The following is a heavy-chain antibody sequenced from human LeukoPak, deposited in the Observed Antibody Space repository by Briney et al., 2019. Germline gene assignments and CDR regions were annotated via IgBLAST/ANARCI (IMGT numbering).Heavy chain of an antibody. CDR3: AKDRVWAAAGPDY. CDR1: RFTFSSYA. Sequence: GGSLRLSCAASRFTFSSYAMHWVRQAPGKGLEWVAVISYDGSNKYYADSVKGRFAISRDNSKNTLYLQMNSLRAEDTAVYYCAKDRVWAAAGPDYWGQGTLVTVSS. V-gene: IGHV3-30*09. CDR2: ISYDGSNK. D-gene: IGHD6-13*01. J-gene: IGHJ4*02.